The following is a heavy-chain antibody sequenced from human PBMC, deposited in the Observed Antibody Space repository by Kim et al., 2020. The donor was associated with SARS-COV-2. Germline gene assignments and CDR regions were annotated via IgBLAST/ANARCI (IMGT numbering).Heavy chain of an antibody. D-gene: IGHD1-26*01. CDR2: ISSNGGST. V-gene: IGHV3-64D*09. CDR1: GFTFSSYA. Sequence: GGSLRLSCSASGFTFSSYAMHWVRQAPGKGLEYVAAISSNGGSTYYADSVKGRFTISRDNSKNTLYLKMSSLRAEDTAVYYCVIVLLSGSYPFDYWGQGTLVIVSS. J-gene: IGHJ4*02. CDR3: VIVLLSGSYPFDY.